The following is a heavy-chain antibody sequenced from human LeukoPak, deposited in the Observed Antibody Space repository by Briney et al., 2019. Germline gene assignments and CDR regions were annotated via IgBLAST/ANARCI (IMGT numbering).Heavy chain of an antibody. CDR3: AKVPHYDYVWGSYRPYFDY. Sequence: GGSLRLSCAASGFTFSDYYMSWIRQAPGKGLEWVSYISSSGSTIYYADSVKGRFTTSRDNSKNTLYLQMNSLRAEDTAVYYCAKVPHYDYVWGSYRPYFDYWGQGTLVTVSS. J-gene: IGHJ4*02. CDR1: GFTFSDYY. CDR2: ISSSGSTI. V-gene: IGHV3-11*01. D-gene: IGHD3-16*02.